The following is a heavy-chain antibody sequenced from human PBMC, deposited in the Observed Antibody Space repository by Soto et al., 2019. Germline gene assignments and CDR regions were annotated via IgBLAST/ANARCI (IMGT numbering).Heavy chain of an antibody. CDR3: RTQWLD. CDR2: IKRKSDGGTA. CDR1: GFSFSDAW. D-gene: IGHD6-19*01. V-gene: IGHV3-15*01. J-gene: IGHJ4*02. Sequence: GGSLRLSCAASGFSFSDAWMSWVRQAPGKGLEWLGRIKRKSDGGTADYAAPVNGRFSISRDDSKNTLYLQMNSLKTEDTAIYYCRTQWLDWGQGTLVTVSS.